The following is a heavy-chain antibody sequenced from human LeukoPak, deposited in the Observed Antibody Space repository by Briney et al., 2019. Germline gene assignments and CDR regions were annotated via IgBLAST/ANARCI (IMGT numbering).Heavy chain of an antibody. CDR1: GFTFSSYW. D-gene: IGHD6-6*01. CDR3: AREGEAARRFYYMDV. J-gene: IGHJ6*03. V-gene: IGHV3-74*01. CDR2: INSDGSST. Sequence: GGSLRLSCAASGFTFSSYWMHWVRQAPGKGLVWVSRINSDGSSTSYADSVKGRFTISRDNAKSTLYLQMNSLRAEDTAVYYCAREGEAARRFYYMDVWGKGTTVTVSS.